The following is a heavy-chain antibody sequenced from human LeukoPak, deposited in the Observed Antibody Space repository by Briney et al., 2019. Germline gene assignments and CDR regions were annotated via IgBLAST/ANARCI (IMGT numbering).Heavy chain of an antibody. Sequence: PSETLSLTCTVSGYSISSGYYWGWIRQPPGKGLEWTGSIDHSGSTYYSPSLKSRVTISLDTSRNQFSLKLTSVTAADTAVYYCAKSNGYGLVDIWGQGTMVTVSS. V-gene: IGHV4-38-2*02. CDR2: IDHSGST. D-gene: IGHD3-10*01. CDR1: GYSISSGYY. J-gene: IGHJ3*02. CDR3: AKSNGYGLVDI.